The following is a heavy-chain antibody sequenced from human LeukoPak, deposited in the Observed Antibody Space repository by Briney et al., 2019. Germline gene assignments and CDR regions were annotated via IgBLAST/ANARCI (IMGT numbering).Heavy chain of an antibody. D-gene: IGHD2-2*01. CDR3: AKGPPKVPAASIDY. Sequence: ASVKVSCKASGYTFTSYDINWVRQATGQGLEWMGWMNPNSGNTGYAQKFQGRVTMTRNTSISTAYMELSSLRSEDTAVYYCAKGPPKVPAASIDYWGQGTLVTVSS. J-gene: IGHJ4*02. CDR1: GYTFTSYD. CDR2: MNPNSGNT. V-gene: IGHV1-8*01.